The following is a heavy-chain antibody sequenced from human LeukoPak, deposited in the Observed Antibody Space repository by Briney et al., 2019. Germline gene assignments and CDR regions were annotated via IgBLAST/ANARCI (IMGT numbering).Heavy chain of an antibody. D-gene: IGHD2-15*01. J-gene: IGHJ3*02. CDR3: ARPLGYCSGGSCYGDAFDI. V-gene: IGHV4-39*02. CDR2: IYYSGST. Sequence: SETLSLTCTVSGGSISSSSYYWGWIRQPPGKGLEWIGSIYYSGSTYYNPSLKSRVTISVDTSKNHFSLKLSSVTAADTAVYYCARPLGYCSGGSCYGDAFDIWGQGTMVTVSS. CDR1: GGSISSSSYY.